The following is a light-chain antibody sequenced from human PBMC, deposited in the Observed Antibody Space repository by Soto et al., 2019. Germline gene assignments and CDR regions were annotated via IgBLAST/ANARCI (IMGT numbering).Light chain of an antibody. V-gene: IGLV4-69*01. Sequence: QSVLTQPPSASASLGASVKLTCTLSSGHSTYAIAWHQQQPEKGPRFLMNLNSDGSHSKGDGIPDRFSGSSSGAERYLTISSLQSDDEADYYCQTWVTGMWVFGGGTKLTVL. CDR3: QTWVTGMWV. CDR2: LNSDGSH. J-gene: IGLJ3*02. CDR1: SGHSTYA.